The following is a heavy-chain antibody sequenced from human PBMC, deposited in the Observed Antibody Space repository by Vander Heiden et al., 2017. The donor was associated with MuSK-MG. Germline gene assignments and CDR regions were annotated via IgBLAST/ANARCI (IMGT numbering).Heavy chain of an antibody. D-gene: IGHD3-10*01. CDR2: IIPILGIA. CDR1: GGTFSSYA. J-gene: IGHJ6*02. Sequence: QVQLVQSGAEVKKPGSSVKVSCKASGGTFSSYAISWVRQAPGQGLEWMGRIIPILGIANYAQKFQGRVTITADKSTSTADMELSSLRSEDTAVYYCARAHYYGSGSYYNGLGYYGMDVWGQGTTVTVSS. CDR3: ARAHYYGSGSYYNGLGYYGMDV. V-gene: IGHV1-69*04.